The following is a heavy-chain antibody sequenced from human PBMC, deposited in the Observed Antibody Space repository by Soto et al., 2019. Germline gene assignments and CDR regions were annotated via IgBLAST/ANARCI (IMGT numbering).Heavy chain of an antibody. Sequence: VASVKVSCKASGGTFSSYAISWVRQAPGQGLEWMGGNIPIFGTANYAQKFQGRVTITADESTSTAYMELSSLRSEDTAVYYCARFMVSSSNNWFDPWGQGTLVTVSS. D-gene: IGHD6-6*01. CDR3: ARFMVSSSNNWFDP. CDR2: NIPIFGTA. J-gene: IGHJ5*02. CDR1: GGTFSSYA. V-gene: IGHV1-69*13.